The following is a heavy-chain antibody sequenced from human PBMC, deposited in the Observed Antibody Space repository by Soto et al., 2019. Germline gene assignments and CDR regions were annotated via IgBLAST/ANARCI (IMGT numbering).Heavy chain of an antibody. CDR3: ARVRYDSSGYLDY. Sequence: PGGSLRLSCAASGFTFSDYYMSWIRQAPGKGLEWVSYISSSGSTIYYADSAKGRFTISRDNAKNSLYLQMNSLRAEDTAVYYCARVRYDSSGYLDYWVQGTLVTVSS. J-gene: IGHJ4*02. D-gene: IGHD3-22*01. CDR1: GFTFSDYY. V-gene: IGHV3-11*01. CDR2: ISSSGSTI.